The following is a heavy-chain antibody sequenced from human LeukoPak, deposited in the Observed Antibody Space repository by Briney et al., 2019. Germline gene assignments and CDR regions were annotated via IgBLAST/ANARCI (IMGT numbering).Heavy chain of an antibody. CDR3: ARETVAAPLLGNWFDP. V-gene: IGHV4-31*03. D-gene: IGHD6-19*01. Sequence: SETLSLTCTVSGGSISSGGYYWSWIRQHPGKGLEWIGYIYYSGSTYYNPSLKSRVTISVDTSKNQFSLKLSSVTAADTAVYYCARETVAAPLLGNWFDPWGRGTLVTVSS. J-gene: IGHJ5*02. CDR1: GGSISSGGYY. CDR2: IYYSGST.